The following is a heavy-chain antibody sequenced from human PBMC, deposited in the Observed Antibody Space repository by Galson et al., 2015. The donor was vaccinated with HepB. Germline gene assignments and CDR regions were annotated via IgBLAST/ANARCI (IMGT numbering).Heavy chain of an antibody. Sequence: SLRLSCAASGFTFTSYAMSWVRQAPGRGLEWVSSISGSGASTYYVDSVKGRFTISRDNSRNTLYLQINGLRADDTAVYYCAKGSDYYGSGAFDYWGQGALVTVSS. CDR2: ISGSGAST. CDR1: GFTFTSYA. J-gene: IGHJ4*02. CDR3: AKGSDYYGSGAFDY. D-gene: IGHD3-10*01. V-gene: IGHV3-23*01.